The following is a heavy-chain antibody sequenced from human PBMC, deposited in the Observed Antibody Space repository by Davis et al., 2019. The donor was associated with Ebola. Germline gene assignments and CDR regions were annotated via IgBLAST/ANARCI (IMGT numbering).Heavy chain of an antibody. CDR1: GYTFTSYA. D-gene: IGHD2-8*01. CDR2: ISVYNDNT. CDR3: ARSFMLYPTSCFDY. Sequence: AASVKVSCKASGYTFTSYAIHWMRQAPGQRLEWMGWISVYNDNTNYAQNFQGRVTLTTDTSTTTAYMELRSLRSDDTAIYYCARSFMLYPTSCFDYWGQGTLVTVSS. J-gene: IGHJ4*02. V-gene: IGHV1-18*01.